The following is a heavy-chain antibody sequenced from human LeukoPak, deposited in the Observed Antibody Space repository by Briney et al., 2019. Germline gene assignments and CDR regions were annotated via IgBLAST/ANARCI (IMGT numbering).Heavy chain of an antibody. CDR2: ISHSWGT. CDR3: ARMSSQGYFD. Sequence: SETLSLTCTVSGGSISSHYWSWIRQPPGKGLEWIGYISHSWGTNYNPSVKSRVSMSLDTPNNRFSLKVGSVTAADTAVYHCARMSSQGYFDWGQGTLVTVSS. V-gene: IGHV4-59*11. J-gene: IGHJ4*02. CDR1: GGSISSHY. D-gene: IGHD3-9*01.